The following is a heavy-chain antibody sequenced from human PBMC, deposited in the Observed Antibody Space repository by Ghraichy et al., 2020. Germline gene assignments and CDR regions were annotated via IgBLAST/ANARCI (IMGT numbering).Heavy chain of an antibody. V-gene: IGHV3-7*03. J-gene: IGHJ6*02. Sequence: GGSLRLSCAASGFTFSSYWMSWVRQAPGKGLEWVANIKQDGSEKYYVDSVKGRFTISRDNAKNSLYLQMNSLRAEDTAVYYCARDAVEVVAATRYYGMDVWGQGTTVTVSS. CDR1: GFTFSSYW. CDR2: IKQDGSEK. CDR3: ARDAVEVVAATRYYGMDV. D-gene: IGHD2-15*01.